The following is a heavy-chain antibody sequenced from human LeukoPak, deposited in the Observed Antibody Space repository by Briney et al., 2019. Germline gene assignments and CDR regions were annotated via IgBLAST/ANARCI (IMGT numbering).Heavy chain of an antibody. CDR3: ARDRDSSSWSSRRVGDYFDY. Sequence: GGSLRLSCAASGFTFNSYSMNWVRQAPRKGLEWVSSISSSSLSYIYYADSVKGRFTIFRDNAKSSLYLQMNSLRAEDTAVYYCARDRDSSSWSSRRVGDYFDYWGQGTLVTVSS. CDR1: GFTFNSYS. CDR2: ISSSSLSYI. V-gene: IGHV3-21*01. D-gene: IGHD6-13*01. J-gene: IGHJ4*02.